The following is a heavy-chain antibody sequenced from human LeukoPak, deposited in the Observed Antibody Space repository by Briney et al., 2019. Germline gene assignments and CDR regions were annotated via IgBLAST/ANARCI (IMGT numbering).Heavy chain of an antibody. V-gene: IGHV1-69*05. J-gene: IGHJ4*02. D-gene: IGHD3/OR15-3a*01. CDR2: IIPMFGSV. Sequence: GGSLRLSCAASGFTFSSYAINWVRQAPGQGLEWMGGIIPMFGSVNYAQKFQGRVTITKDESTGTAYMELSSLRSEDTALYYCARDASWTGYRFDYWGQGTLVTVSS. CDR1: GFTFSSYA. CDR3: ARDASWTGYRFDY.